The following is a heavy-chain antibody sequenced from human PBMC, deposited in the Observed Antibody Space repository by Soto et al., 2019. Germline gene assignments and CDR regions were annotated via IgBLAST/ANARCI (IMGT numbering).Heavy chain of an antibody. V-gene: IGHV4-4*02. CDR3: AREPGIAAAGPTGGFDP. Sequence: SETLSLTCAVSSGSISSSNWWSWVRQPPGKGLEWIGEIYHSGSTNYNPSLKSRVTISVDKSKNQFSLKLSSVTAADTAVYYCAREPGIAAAGPTGGFDPWGQGTLVTVSS. CDR2: IYHSGST. J-gene: IGHJ5*02. D-gene: IGHD6-13*01. CDR1: SGSISSSNW.